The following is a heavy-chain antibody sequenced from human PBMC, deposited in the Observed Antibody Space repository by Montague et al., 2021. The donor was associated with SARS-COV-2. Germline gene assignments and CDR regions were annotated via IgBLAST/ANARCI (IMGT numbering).Heavy chain of an antibody. V-gene: IGHV4-39*01. Sequence: SETLSLTCNVSGASFICSDYYWVWIRQPPGTFLEWIGSINYSGSTFYTSTLKSRLSMSMDTSTNQFSLRLTSMTAADTAIYYCVRRGGTYYYGSGSFDPWGQGTLVAVSS. CDR3: VRRGGTYYYGSGSFDP. CDR2: INYSGST. D-gene: IGHD3-10*01. CDR1: GASFICSDYY. J-gene: IGHJ5*02.